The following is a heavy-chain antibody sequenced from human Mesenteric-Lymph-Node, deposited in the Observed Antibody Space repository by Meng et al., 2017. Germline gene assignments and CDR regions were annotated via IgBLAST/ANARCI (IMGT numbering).Heavy chain of an antibody. Sequence: VQLQSWAARLLKPSAHLSLTRAVNRGALSSAYWNWSRQPQGKGLEWKGEIIHSGSTSYNPSLKSRVTISIDTSKYQLSLMLSSVAAADTAVYYCARRHTGIDYWGQGTLVTVSS. CDR3: ARRHTGIDY. CDR1: RGALSSAY. J-gene: IGHJ4*02. D-gene: IGHD2-8*02. V-gene: IGHV4-34*12. CDR2: IIHSGST.